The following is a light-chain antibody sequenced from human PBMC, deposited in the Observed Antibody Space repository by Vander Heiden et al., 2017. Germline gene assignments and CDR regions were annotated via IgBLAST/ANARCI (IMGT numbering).Light chain of an antibody. Sequence: QSALTHPASVSGSPGQSITNSCTGTSSDVGGYNYVSWYQQHPGKAPKLMIYDVSNRPSGVSNRFSGSKSGNTASLTISGLQAEDEADYYCSSYKSSSTREVFGGGTKLTVL. J-gene: IGLJ2*01. V-gene: IGLV2-14*01. CDR1: SSDVGGYNY. CDR2: DVS. CDR3: SSYKSSSTREV.